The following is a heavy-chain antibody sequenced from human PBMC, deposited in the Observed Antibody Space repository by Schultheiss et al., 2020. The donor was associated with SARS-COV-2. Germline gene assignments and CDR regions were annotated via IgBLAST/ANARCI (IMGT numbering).Heavy chain of an antibody. Sequence: SETLSLTCAVYGGSFSGYYWSWIRQPPGKGLEWIGEINHSGSTNYNPSLKSRVTISVDTSKNQFSLKLSSVTAADTAVYYCARVYGSGDYWGQGTLVTVSS. CDR2: INHSGST. D-gene: IGHD3-10*01. CDR3: ARVYGSGDY. V-gene: IGHV4-34*01. CDR1: GGSFSGYY. J-gene: IGHJ4*02.